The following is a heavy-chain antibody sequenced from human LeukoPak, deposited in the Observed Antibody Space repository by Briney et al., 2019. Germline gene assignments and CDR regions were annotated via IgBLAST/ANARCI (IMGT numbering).Heavy chain of an antibody. CDR1: GGSISSYY. CDR2: IYTSGST. Sequence: SETLSLTCTVSGGSISSYYWSWIRQPAGKGLEWIGRIYTSGSTNYNPSLKSRVTMSVDTSKNQFSLKLSSVTAADTAVYYCARVGDILTKNAFDIWGQGTMVTVSS. CDR3: ARVGDILTKNAFDI. D-gene: IGHD3-9*01. J-gene: IGHJ3*02. V-gene: IGHV4-4*07.